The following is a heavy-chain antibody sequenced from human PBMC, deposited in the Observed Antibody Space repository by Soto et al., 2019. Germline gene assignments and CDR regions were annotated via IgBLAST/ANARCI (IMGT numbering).Heavy chain of an antibody. CDR1: GYSFSTYG. D-gene: IGHD3-3*01. V-gene: IGHV1-18*01. Sequence: ASVKVSCKASGYSFSTYGISYVLQSPLQWLDWMGWISTSNGYTNYAQKFQGRVSMTTDTSTNTAYMEVRSLRSDDTAFYFCARDRSFALLEWSPSDSYGMDVWGQGTSVTVSS. CDR2: ISTSNGYT. J-gene: IGHJ6*02. CDR3: ARDRSFALLEWSPSDSYGMDV.